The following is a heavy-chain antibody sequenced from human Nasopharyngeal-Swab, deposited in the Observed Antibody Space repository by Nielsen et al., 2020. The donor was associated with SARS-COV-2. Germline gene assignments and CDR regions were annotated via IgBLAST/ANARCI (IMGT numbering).Heavy chain of an antibody. CDR3: AREEGSSWHYFDY. V-gene: IGHV3-21*01. CDR2: ISSSSSSI. J-gene: IGHJ4*02. CDR1: GFTFSSYS. Sequence: ASLKISCAASGFTFSSYSMNWVRQAPGKGLEWVSSISSSSSSIYYADSVKGRFTISRDNAKNSLYLQMNILRAEDTAVYYCAREEGSSWHYFDYWGQGTLVTVSS. D-gene: IGHD6-13*01.